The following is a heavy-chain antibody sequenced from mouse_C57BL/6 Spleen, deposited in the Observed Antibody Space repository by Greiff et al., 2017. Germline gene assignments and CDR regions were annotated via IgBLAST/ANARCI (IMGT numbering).Heavy chain of an antibody. Sequence: VQLQQSGTELVKPGASVKLSCKASGYTFTSYWMYWVKQRPGQGLEWIGNIIPSDGGTNYNEKFKSKATMTVDKSSSTFYMQLSSLTSEDSAVYYCARDDGYYEGGMDYWGQGTTVTVSS. CDR2: IIPSDGGT. D-gene: IGHD2-3*01. J-gene: IGHJ4*01. CDR3: ARDDGYYEGGMDY. V-gene: IGHV1-53*01. CDR1: GYTFTSYW.